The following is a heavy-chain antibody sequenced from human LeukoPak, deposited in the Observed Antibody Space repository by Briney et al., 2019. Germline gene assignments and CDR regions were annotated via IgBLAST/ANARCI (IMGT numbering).Heavy chain of an antibody. CDR3: ARVKGNGSSWYLRY. CDR2: IYHSGST. V-gene: IGHV4-38-2*01. CDR1: GYSISSGYY. Sequence: SETLSLTCAVSGYSISSGYYWGWIRQPPGKGLEWIGSIYHSGSTYYNPSLKSRVTISVDTSKNQFSLKLSSVTAADTAVYYCARVKGNGSSWYLRYWGQGTLVTVSS. J-gene: IGHJ4*02. D-gene: IGHD6-13*01.